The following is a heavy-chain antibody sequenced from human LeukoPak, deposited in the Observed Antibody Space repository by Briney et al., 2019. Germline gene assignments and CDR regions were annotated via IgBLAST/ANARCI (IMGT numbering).Heavy chain of an antibody. CDR2: INHSGST. Sequence: SETLSLTCAVYGGPLSGYYWSWIRQPPGKGLECIGEINHSGSTNYNPSLKSRVTISLDTSKNQFSLELSSVTAADTAVYYCARVPLRFLEPFDYWGQGTLATVSS. V-gene: IGHV4-34*01. J-gene: IGHJ4*01. D-gene: IGHD3-3*01. CDR1: GGPLSGYY. CDR3: ARVPLRFLEPFDY.